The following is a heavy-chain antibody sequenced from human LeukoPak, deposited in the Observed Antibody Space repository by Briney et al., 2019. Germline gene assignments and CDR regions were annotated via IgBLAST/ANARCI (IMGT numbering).Heavy chain of an antibody. CDR1: KFTFSTYW. CDR3: ARHRSGGSQDDAFDI. V-gene: IGHV3-7*01. CDR2: IKQDGSEK. J-gene: IGHJ3*02. Sequence: GGSLRLSCAASKFTFSTYWMSWVRQAPGKGLEWVAAIKQDGSEKYYVDSVKGRFTISRQNAKNSLFLQMNSLRAEDTAVYYCARHRSGGSQDDAFDIWGQGTMVTVSS. D-gene: IGHD2-15*01.